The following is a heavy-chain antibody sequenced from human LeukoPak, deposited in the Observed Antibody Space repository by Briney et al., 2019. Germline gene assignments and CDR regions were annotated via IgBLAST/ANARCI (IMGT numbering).Heavy chain of an antibody. V-gene: IGHV1-69*04. CDR3: ARGSYPDAFDI. CDR1: GGTFSSYA. Sequence: SVKVSCKASGGTFSSYAMNWVRQAPGQGLEWVARIIPLLGITNHAQKLQGRVTVTADTSTNTAYMELSSLISDDTAVYYCARGSYPDAFDIWGQGTMVTVSS. CDR2: IIPLLGIT. D-gene: IGHD1-26*01. J-gene: IGHJ3*02.